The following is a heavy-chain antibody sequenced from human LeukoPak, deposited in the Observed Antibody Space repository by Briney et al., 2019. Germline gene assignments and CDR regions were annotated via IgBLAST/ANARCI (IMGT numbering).Heavy chain of an antibody. CDR3: AKSGPLFGWFDP. CDR2: ISSSSSYI. Sequence: PGGSLRLSCAASGFTFSSYSMNWVRQAPGKGLEWVSSISSSSSYIYYADSVKGRFTISRDNAKNSLYLQMNSLRAEDTAVYYCAKSGPLFGWFDPWGQGTLVTVSS. D-gene: IGHD3-3*01. J-gene: IGHJ5*02. CDR1: GFTFSSYS. V-gene: IGHV3-21*04.